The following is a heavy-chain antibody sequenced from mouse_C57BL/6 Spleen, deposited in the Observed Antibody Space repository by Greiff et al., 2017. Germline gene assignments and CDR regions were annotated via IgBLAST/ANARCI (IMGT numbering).Heavy chain of an antibody. D-gene: IGHD2-4*01. CDR1: GYTFTSYW. J-gene: IGHJ2*01. Sequence: QVQLQQPGAELVRPGSSAKLSCKASGYTFTSYWMDWVKQRPGQGLEWIGNIYPSDSETHYNQKFKDKATLTVDKSSSTAYMQLSSLTSEDSAVYYCAREGLRPYYFDYWGQGTTLTVSS. V-gene: IGHV1-61*01. CDR2: IYPSDSET. CDR3: AREGLRPYYFDY.